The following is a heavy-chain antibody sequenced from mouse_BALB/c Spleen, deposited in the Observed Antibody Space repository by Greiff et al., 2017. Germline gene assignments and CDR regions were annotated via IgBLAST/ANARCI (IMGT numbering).Heavy chain of an antibody. Sequence: QVQLQQSGAELAKPGASVKMSCKASGYTFTSYWMHWVKQRPGQGLEWIGYINPSTGYTEYNQKFKDKATLTADKSSSTAYMQLSSLTSEDSAVYYGARGGMIYYGNDKEVYFDYWGQGTTRTVSS. J-gene: IGHJ2*01. V-gene: IGHV1-7*01. CDR1: GYTFTSYW. D-gene: IGHD2-2*01. CDR3: ARGGMIYYGNDKEVYFDY. CDR2: INPSTGYT.